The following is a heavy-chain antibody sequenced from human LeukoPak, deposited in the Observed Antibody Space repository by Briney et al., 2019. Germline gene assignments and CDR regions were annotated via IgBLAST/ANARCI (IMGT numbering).Heavy chain of an antibody. CDR1: GGSISSSSCY. D-gene: IGHD3-3*01. CDR3: ARGVVTSYYYYMDV. V-gene: IGHV4-39*07. CDR2: IYYSGST. J-gene: IGHJ6*03. Sequence: PSETLSLTCTVSGGSISSSSCYWGWIRQPPGKGLEWIGSIYYSGSTYYNPSLKSRVTISVDTSRNQFSLKLSSVTAADTAVYYCARGVVTSYYYYMDVWGKGTTVTVSS.